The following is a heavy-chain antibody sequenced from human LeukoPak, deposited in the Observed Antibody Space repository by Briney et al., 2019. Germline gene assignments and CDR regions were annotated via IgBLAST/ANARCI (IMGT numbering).Heavy chain of an antibody. D-gene: IGHD5-12*01. CDR1: GFTFSSYW. CDR3: ARGMSSGYDFDY. J-gene: IGHJ4*02. CDR2: IKQDGSEK. Sequence: QSGGSLRLSCAASGFTFSSYWMTWVRQAPVKGLEWVANIKQDGSEKYYVDSVKGRFTISRDNAKNSLYLQMNSLRAEDTAVYYCARGMSSGYDFDYWGQGTLVTVSS. V-gene: IGHV3-7*01.